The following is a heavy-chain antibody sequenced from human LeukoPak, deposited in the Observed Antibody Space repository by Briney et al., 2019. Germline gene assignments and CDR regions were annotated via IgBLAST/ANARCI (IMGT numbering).Heavy chain of an antibody. J-gene: IGHJ6*01. CDR3: AKDRYYYDGTGYDFGTDV. Sequence: PGGSLRLSCAASGFTFSSYSMNWVRQAPGKGLEWVAGINGIGGRTYYADSVKGRFTISRDNSRNTLYLQMNSLRAEDTAVHYCAKDRYYYDGTGYDFGTDVWGEGTTVSASS. D-gene: IGHD3-22*01. CDR2: INGIGGRT. V-gene: IGHV3-23*01. CDR1: GFTFSSYS.